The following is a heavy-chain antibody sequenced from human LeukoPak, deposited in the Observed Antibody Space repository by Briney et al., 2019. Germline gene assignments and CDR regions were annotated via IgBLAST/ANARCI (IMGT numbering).Heavy chain of an antibody. CDR2: INHSGST. D-gene: IGHD3-10*01. CDR1: GGSFSGYY. V-gene: IGHV4-34*01. Sequence: PSETPSLTCAVYGGSFSGYYWSWIRQPPGKGLEWIGEINHSGSTNYNPSLKSRVTISVDTSKNQFSLKLSSVTAADTAVYYCARSLWFGDRGINFNWFDPWGQGTLVTVSS. CDR3: ARSLWFGDRGINFNWFDP. J-gene: IGHJ5*02.